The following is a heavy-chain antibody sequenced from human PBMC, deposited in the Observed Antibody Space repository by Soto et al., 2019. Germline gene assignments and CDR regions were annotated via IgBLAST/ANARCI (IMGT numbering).Heavy chain of an antibody. J-gene: IGHJ4*01. D-gene: IGHD2-21*01. CDR2: ISWNSGSI. Sequence: SLRLSCAASGFTFDDYAMHWVRQAPGKGLEWVSGISWNSGSIGYADSVKGRFTISRDNAKNSLYLQMNSLKASDTAMYYCARLANIFDFDNWGHGTLVTVSS. V-gene: IGHV3-9*01. CDR1: GFTFDDYA. CDR3: ARLANIFDFDN.